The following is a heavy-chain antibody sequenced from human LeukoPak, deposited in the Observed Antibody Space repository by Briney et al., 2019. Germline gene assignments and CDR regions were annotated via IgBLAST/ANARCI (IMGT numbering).Heavy chain of an antibody. V-gene: IGHV3-7*01. D-gene: IGHD1-26*01. CDR1: GFTFSSYW. J-gene: IGHJ4*02. CDR2: IKQDGSEK. CDR3: ARYTRAHDY. Sequence: GGSLRLSCAASGFTFSSYWMSWVRQAPGKGLEWVANIKQDGSEKYYVASVKGRFTISRENAKNSLYLQMNSLRVEDTAVYYCARYTRAHDYWGQGTLVTVSS.